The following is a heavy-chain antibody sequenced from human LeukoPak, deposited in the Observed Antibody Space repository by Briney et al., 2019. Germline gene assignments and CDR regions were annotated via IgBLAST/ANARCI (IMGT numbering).Heavy chain of an antibody. CDR1: GFTFSRYG. Sequence: GGSLRLSCAASGFTFSRYGMHWVRQAPGKGLEWVAVISYDGSNKYYVDSVKGRFTITKDNSKNRLYLQMNSLRVEDTAVYFCTTSDSGWPHWGQGTLVTVSS. CDR3: TTSDSGWPH. J-gene: IGHJ4*02. V-gene: IGHV3-30*03. D-gene: IGHD6-19*01. CDR2: ISYDGSNK.